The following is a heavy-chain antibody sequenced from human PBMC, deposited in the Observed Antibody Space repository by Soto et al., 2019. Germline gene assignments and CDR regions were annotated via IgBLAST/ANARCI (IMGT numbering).Heavy chain of an antibody. CDR2: ISGSGGST. CDR1: GFTFSGYA. Sequence: GGSLRLSCAASGFTFSGYAMSWVRQAPGKGLAWVSAISGSGGSTYYAASVKGRFTISRDNSKNTLYLQMNSLRAEDTAVYYCAKDITLPYCSSTSCPGRAFDYWGQGTLVTVSS. CDR3: AKDITLPYCSSTSCPGRAFDY. V-gene: IGHV3-23*01. J-gene: IGHJ4*02. D-gene: IGHD2-2*01.